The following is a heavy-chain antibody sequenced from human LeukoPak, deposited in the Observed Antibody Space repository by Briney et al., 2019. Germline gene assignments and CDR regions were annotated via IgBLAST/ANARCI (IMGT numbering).Heavy chain of an antibody. CDR3: ANLYGSGNYDY. V-gene: IGHV3-48*03. D-gene: IGHD3-10*01. CDR2: ISSSGSAI. Sequence: GGSLRLSCAASGFTLSSYEMYWVRQAPGKGLEWVSYISSSGSAIYYADSVKGRFTISRDDDENSLYLQMNSLRAEDTAVYYCANLYGSGNYDYWGQGTLVTVSS. J-gene: IGHJ4*02. CDR1: GFTLSSYE.